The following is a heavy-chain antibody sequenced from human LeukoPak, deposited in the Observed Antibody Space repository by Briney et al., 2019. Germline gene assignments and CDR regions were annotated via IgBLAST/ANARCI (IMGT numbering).Heavy chain of an antibody. J-gene: IGHJ4*02. V-gene: IGHV1-69*13. CDR1: GGTFSSYA. D-gene: IGHD2-2*01. Sequence: GASVKVSCKASGGTFSSYAISWVRQAPGQGLEWMGGIIPIFGTANYAQKFQGRVTITADESTSTAYMELSSLRSEDTAVYYCAAPILGYCSSTSCYAEYYFDYWGQGTLVTVSS. CDR2: IIPIFGTA. CDR3: AAPILGYCSSTSCYAEYYFDY.